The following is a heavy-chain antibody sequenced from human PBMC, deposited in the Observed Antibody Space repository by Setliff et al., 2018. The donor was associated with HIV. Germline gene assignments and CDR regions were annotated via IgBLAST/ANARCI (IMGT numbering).Heavy chain of an antibody. D-gene: IGHD3-16*01. CDR3: ARETYYYDF. CDR2: IYTSGST. V-gene: IGHV4-61*02. Sequence: SETLSLTCTVSGGSISSGSYYWSWIRQPAGKGLEWIGRIYTSGSTNYNPSLKSRVTISVDTSKNQFSLKLRSVAAADTAVYYCARETYYYDFWGQGTLVTVSS. CDR1: GGSISSGSYY. J-gene: IGHJ4*02.